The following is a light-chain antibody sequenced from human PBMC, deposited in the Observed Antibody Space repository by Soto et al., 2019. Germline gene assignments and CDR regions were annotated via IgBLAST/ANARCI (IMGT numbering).Light chain of an antibody. CDR3: QQTYSSPYT. CDR1: QSISTS. V-gene: IGKV1-39*01. CDR2: VAY. J-gene: IGKJ2*01. Sequence: DIQMTQSPASLSASVGDRVTITCRASQSISTSLNWYQQKPGKAPRLLIYVAYSMQSGVPSRFSGSGSGADFTLTISSLQPEDIATYYCQQTYSSPYTFGQGTKLQIK.